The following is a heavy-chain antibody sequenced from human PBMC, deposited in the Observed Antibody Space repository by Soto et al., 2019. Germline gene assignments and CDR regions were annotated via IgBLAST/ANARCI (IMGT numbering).Heavy chain of an antibody. CDR2: ISYDGSNK. J-gene: IGHJ3*02. CDR1: GFTFSSYA. V-gene: IGHV3-30-3*01. Sequence: QVQLVESGGGVVQPGRSLRLSCAASGFTFSSYAMHWVRQAPGKGLEWVAVISYDGSNKYYADSVKGRFTISRDNSKNPLYLQMNSLRAEDTAVYYCARKEHDAFDIWGQGTMVTVSS. CDR3: ARKEHDAFDI.